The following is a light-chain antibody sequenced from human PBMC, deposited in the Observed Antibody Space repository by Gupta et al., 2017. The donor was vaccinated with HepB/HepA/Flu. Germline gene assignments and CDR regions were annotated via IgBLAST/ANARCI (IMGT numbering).Light chain of an antibody. CDR2: GAS. CDR1: QSVSSSY. V-gene: IGKV3-20*01. CDR3: QQYGSSPPVT. Sequence: EIVLTLSPGTLSLSPRERATLSCRASQSVSSSYLAWYQQKPGQAPRLLIYGASSRATGIPDRFSGSGSGTDFTLTISRLEPEDFAVYYCQQYGSSPPVTFGGGTKVEIK. J-gene: IGKJ4*01.